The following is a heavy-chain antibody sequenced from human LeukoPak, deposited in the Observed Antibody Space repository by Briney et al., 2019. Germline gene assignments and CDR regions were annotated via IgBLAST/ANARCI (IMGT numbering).Heavy chain of an antibody. J-gene: IGHJ4*02. Sequence: PGGSLRLSCAASGFTFSTYWMHWVRQAPGKGLVWVSRINTDGSSTSYADSVEGRFTISRDNAKNTLYLQMNSLRAEDTAVYYCASEGVVIPPYFDYWGQGTLVTVSS. V-gene: IGHV3-74*01. D-gene: IGHD3-3*01. CDR1: GFTFSTYW. CDR3: ASEGVVIPPYFDY. CDR2: INTDGSST.